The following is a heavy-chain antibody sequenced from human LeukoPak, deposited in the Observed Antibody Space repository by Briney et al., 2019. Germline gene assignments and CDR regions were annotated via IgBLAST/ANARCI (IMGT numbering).Heavy chain of an antibody. CDR1: GGSISSSSYY. D-gene: IGHD3-10*01. Sequence: SETLSLTCTVSGGSISSSSYYWGWIRQPPGKGLEWIGSIYDSGSTYYNPSLRSRVTISVDTSKNPFSLKLSSVTAADTAVYYWARVRMVRGVITTDYFDYWGQGTLATVSS. CDR2: IYDSGST. V-gene: IGHV4-39*07. CDR3: ARVRMVRGVITTDYFDY. J-gene: IGHJ4*02.